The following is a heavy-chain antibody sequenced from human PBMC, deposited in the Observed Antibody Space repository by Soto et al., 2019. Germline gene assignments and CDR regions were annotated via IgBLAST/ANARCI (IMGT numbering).Heavy chain of an antibody. J-gene: IGHJ4*01. Sequence: GESLKISCQGSGHSFVTHWIGWVRQMTGKDLEWMGIIYPGDSETRYSPAFQGQVTISADKSITTAYLQWSSLKASDTAMYYCASTINGYFDYWGQGSLVTVSS. V-gene: IGHV5-51*01. CDR3: ASTINGYFDY. CDR2: IYPGDSET. CDR1: GHSFVTHW. D-gene: IGHD5-12*01.